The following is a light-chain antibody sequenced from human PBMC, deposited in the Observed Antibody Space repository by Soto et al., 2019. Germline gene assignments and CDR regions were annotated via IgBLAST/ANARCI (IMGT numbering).Light chain of an antibody. V-gene: IGKV1-12*01. CDR2: AAS. CDR1: QGISNS. CDR3: QQANSFPLT. J-gene: IGKJ4*01. Sequence: DIQMTQSQSSVSVAVGDRVTITCRASQGISNSLAWYQQKPGKVPKLLIYAASTLQSGVPSRFSGSGTGTDFTLTINSLQPEDFAVYYCQQANSFPLTFGGGTKVAIK.